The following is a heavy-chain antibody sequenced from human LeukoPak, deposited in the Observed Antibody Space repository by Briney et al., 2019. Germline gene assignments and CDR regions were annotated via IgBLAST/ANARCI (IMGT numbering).Heavy chain of an antibody. J-gene: IGHJ4*02. CDR2: IYTSGGT. CDR3: ARFQLGFDY. Sequence: PSETLSLTCTVSGGSISSGSYYWSWIRQPAGKGLEWIGRIYTSGGTNYNPSLKSRVTISVDTSENQFSLKLSSVTAADTAVYYCARFQLGFDYWGQGTLVTVSS. D-gene: IGHD5-18*01. CDR1: GGSISSGSYY. V-gene: IGHV4-61*02.